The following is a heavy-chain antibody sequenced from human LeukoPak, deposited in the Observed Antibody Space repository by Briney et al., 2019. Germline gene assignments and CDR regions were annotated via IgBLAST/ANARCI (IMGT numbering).Heavy chain of an antibody. CDR2: TYYRSKYYF. CDR1: GDSVSTNSAA. CDR3: ARDVLSYDFWSGYYSGNWFDP. Sequence: SQTLSLTCAISGDSVSTNSAAWNWIRQSPSRGLEWLGRTYYRSKYYFDYAVSVKSRITINPDTSKNQFSLQLNSVTPEDTAVYYCARDVLSYDFWSGYYSGNWFDPWGQGTLVTVSS. D-gene: IGHD3-3*01. V-gene: IGHV6-1*01. J-gene: IGHJ5*02.